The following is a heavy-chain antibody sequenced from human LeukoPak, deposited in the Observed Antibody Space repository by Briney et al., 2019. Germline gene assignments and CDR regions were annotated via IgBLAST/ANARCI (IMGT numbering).Heavy chain of an antibody. CDR1: GFTFDDYT. CDR2: ISWDGGST. CDR3: AKSTFSIAVAGYDDY. D-gene: IGHD6-19*01. J-gene: IGHJ4*02. Sequence: GGSLRLSCAASGFTFDDYTMHWVRQAPGKGLEWVSLISWDGGSTYYADSVKGRFTISRDNAKNSLYLQMNSLRAEDTALYYCAKSTFSIAVAGYDDYWGQGTLVTVSS. V-gene: IGHV3-43*01.